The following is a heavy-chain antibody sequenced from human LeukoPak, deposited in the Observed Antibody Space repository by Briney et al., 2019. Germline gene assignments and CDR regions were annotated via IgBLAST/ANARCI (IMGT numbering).Heavy chain of an antibody. D-gene: IGHD3-22*01. J-gene: IGHJ6*03. CDR3: ARDQVVVSPHYHYYYMDV. CDR1: GFTFSSYS. Sequence: GGSLRLSCAASGFTFSSYSMNWVRQAPGKGLEWVSSISSSSSYIYYADSVKGRFTISRDNAKNSLYLQMNSLRAEDTAVYYCARDQVVVSPHYHYYYMDVWGKGTTVTVSS. CDR2: ISSSSSYI. V-gene: IGHV3-21*01.